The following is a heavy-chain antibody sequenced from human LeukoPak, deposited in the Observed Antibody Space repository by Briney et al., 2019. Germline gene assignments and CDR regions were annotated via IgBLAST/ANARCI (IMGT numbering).Heavy chain of an antibody. V-gene: IGHV1-2*02. CDR1: GYTFTGYY. CDR3: ARVSFFFLPSLAHYYYMDV. CDR2: INPNSGGT. Sequence: LRASVKVSCKASGYTFTGYYMHWVRQAPGQGLEWMGWINPNSGGTNYAQKFQGRVTMTRDTSISTAYMELSRLRSDDTAVYYCARVSFFFLPSLAHYYYMDVWGKGTTVTVSS. J-gene: IGHJ6*03. D-gene: IGHD3-16*02.